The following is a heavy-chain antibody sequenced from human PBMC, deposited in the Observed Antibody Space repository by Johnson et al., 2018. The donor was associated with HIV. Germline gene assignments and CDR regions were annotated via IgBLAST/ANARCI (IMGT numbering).Heavy chain of an antibody. CDR2: IYSGGST. Sequence: MLLVESGGGLVQPGGSLRLSCAASGFTFDDYAMHWVRQTPGKGLEWVSVIYSGGSTYYADSVKGRFTISRDNSKNTLYLQMNSLRAEDTAVYYCAREDSSGYFDGFDVWGQGTMVTVSS. D-gene: IGHD3-22*01. J-gene: IGHJ3*01. CDR1: GFTFDDYA. CDR3: AREDSSGYFDGFDV. V-gene: IGHV3-66*01.